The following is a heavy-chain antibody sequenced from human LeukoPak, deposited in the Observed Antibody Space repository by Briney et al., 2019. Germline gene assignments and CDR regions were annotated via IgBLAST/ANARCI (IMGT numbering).Heavy chain of an antibody. V-gene: IGHV1-69*05. J-gene: IGHJ4*02. D-gene: IGHD6-19*01. CDR2: IIPIFGTA. CDR1: GGTFSRYA. CDR3: ASLYSSGWYLDY. Sequence: SVTVSCKASGGTFSRYAISWVRQAPGQGLEWMGGIIPIFGTANYAQKFQGRVTITTDESTSTAYMELSSLRSEDTAVYYCASLYSSGWYLDYWGQGTLVTVSS.